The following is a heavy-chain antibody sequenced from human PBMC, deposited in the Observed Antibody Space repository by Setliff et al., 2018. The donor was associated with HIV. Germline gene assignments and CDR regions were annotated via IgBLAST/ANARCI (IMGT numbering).Heavy chain of an antibody. CDR2: IIPIFETT. J-gene: IGHJ3*02. CDR3: ARGQGVHFWVNDAFDI. V-gene: IGHV1-69*06. Sequence: SVKVSCKASGGTFGSYAISWVRQAHGQGLEWLGGIIPIFETTNYAQKFQGRVTITADKSTSTIYMELSSLRSDDTAVYYCARGQGVHFWVNDAFDIWGQGTMVTVSS. CDR1: GGTFGSYA. D-gene: IGHD3-10*01.